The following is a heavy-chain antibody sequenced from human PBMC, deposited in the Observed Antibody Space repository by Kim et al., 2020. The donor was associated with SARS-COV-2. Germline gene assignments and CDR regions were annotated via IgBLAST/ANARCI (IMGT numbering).Heavy chain of an antibody. J-gene: IGHJ4*02. D-gene: IGHD2-2*01. CDR3: ARDSAYCSSTSCSFDY. V-gene: IGHV3-21*01. Sequence: SVKGRLTISRDNAKNSLYLQMNSLRAEDTAVYYCARDSAYCSSTSCSFDYWGQGTLVTVSS.